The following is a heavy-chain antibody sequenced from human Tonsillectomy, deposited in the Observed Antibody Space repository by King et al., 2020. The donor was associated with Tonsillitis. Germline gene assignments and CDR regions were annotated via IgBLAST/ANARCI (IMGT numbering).Heavy chain of an antibody. CDR2: ISPYNGNT. Sequence: VQLVQSGAEVKKPGASVNVSCKASGYSFSTYGISWVRQAPGQGLQWMGWISPYNGNTNYAQNLQGGVTMTTDTSTKTAYLELRSLRSDDTAVYYCARDVEYSGYSNNPHLDCWGQGTLITVSS. CDR1: GYSFSTYG. D-gene: IGHD5-12*01. J-gene: IGHJ4*02. CDR3: ARDVEYSGYSNNPHLDC. V-gene: IGHV1-18*01.